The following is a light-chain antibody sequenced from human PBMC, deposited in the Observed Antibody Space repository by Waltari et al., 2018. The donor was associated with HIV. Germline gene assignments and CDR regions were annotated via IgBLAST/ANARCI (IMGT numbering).Light chain of an antibody. CDR3: VIYYGGSWV. J-gene: IGLJ3*02. Sequence: QSVLTQPPSVSGTPGQRVTISCSGSTSNVGSNTVKWYQQLPGTAPKIIIYTNDRRPSGVPDRFSGSKSGTSASLAISGLQSEDEADYYCVIYYGGSWVFGGGTRLTVL. V-gene: IGLV1-44*01. CDR1: TSNVGSNT. CDR2: TND.